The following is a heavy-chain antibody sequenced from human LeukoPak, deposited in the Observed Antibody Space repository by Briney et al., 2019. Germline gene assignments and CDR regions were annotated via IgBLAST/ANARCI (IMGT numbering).Heavy chain of an antibody. CDR3: ARPAYRGSYYDAFDI. CDR1: GGSFSGYY. Sequence: SSETLSLTCAIYGGSFSGYYWSWIRQPPGKGLEWIGEINHSGSTNYNPSLKSRVTISVDTSKNQFSLKLNSVTAADTAVYYCARPAYRGSYYDAFDIWGQGTMVTVSS. V-gene: IGHV4-34*01. CDR2: INHSGST. J-gene: IGHJ3*02. D-gene: IGHD1-26*01.